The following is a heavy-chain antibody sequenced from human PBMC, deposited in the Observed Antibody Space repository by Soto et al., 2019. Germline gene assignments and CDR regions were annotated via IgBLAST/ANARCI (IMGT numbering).Heavy chain of an antibody. CDR1: GFTFSSYE. CDR2: ISSRGSTI. Sequence: EVQLVESGGGLVQPGGSLRLSCAASGFTFSSYEMNWVRQAPGKGLEWVSYISSRGSTIYYADSVKGRFTISRDNAKNSLYLQMNSLRAEDTAVYYGARHLPGRRFLEWLFAYGMDVWGQGTTVAVSS. V-gene: IGHV3-48*03. D-gene: IGHD3-3*01. J-gene: IGHJ6*02. CDR3: ARHLPGRRFLEWLFAYGMDV.